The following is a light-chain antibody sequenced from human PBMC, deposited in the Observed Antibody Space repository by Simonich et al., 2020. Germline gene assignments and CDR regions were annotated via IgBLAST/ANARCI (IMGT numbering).Light chain of an antibody. CDR3: QTWGTGINWV. CDR2: LNSDGSH. Sequence: QLVLTQSPSASASLGASVKLTCTLSSGHSSYAIAWHQQQPEKGPRYLMKLNSDGSHSKWDGIPDRFSGSSSGAERYLTISSLQSEDEADYYCQTWGTGINWVFGGGTKLTVL. J-gene: IGLJ3*02. CDR1: SGHSSYA. V-gene: IGLV4-69*01.